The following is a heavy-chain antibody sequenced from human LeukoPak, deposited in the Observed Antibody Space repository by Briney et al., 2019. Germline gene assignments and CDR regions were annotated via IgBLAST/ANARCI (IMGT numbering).Heavy chain of an antibody. D-gene: IGHD4/OR15-4a*01. J-gene: IGHJ4*02. CDR1: GFTFGKYW. Sequence: GGSLRLSCVASGFTFGKYWMSWVRQAPGKGLEWVANIKLDGSEKNYVDSVKGRFTISRDNTKNSLYLQMNSLRAEDTALYYCAKDPGWGAASGYFDYWGQGTLVTVSS. V-gene: IGHV3-7*03. CDR3: AKDPGWGAASGYFDY. CDR2: IKLDGSEK.